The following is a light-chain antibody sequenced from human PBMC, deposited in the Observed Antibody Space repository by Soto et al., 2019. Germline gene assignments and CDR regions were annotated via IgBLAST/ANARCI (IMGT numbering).Light chain of an antibody. CDR2: GNA. J-gene: IGLJ3*02. Sequence: QSVLTQPPSVSGAPGQRVTVSCAGSSSNIGAGYDVHWYQQLPGSAPQLLIYGNANRPSGVPDRFSGSKSDTSASLAITGLQAEDEGDYYCQAYDNSRSAGVFGGGTKLTVL. V-gene: IGLV1-40*01. CDR3: QAYDNSRSAGV. CDR1: SSNIGAGYD.